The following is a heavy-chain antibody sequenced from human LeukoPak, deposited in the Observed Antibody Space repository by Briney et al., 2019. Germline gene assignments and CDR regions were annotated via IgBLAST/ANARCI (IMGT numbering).Heavy chain of an antibody. CDR3: ARGGHYGDFDY. J-gene: IGHJ4*02. CDR1: GFTFSSYG. D-gene: IGHD3-10*01. Sequence: GGSLRLSCAASGFTFSSYGMHWVRQAPGQGLEWMGWINPNSGGTNYAQKFQGRVTMTRDTSISTAYMELSRLRSDDTAVYYCARGGHYGDFDYWGQGTLVTVSS. V-gene: IGHV1-2*02. CDR2: INPNSGGT.